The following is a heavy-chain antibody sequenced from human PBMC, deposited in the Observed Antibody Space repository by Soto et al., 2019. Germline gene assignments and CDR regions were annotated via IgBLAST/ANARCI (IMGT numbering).Heavy chain of an antibody. D-gene: IGHD3-10*01. Sequence: QVQLVQSGAEVKKPGASVKVSCKASGYTFPNYITHWVRQAPGRSLEWMGWINAASGSTKYSRNFQGRVTITGDTAASAAYMELSSLRSEDTAVYDCARGRYYDSGSYYLDYWGQGTLVTVSS. J-gene: IGHJ4*02. CDR3: ARGRYYDSGSYYLDY. CDR1: GYTFPNYI. V-gene: IGHV1-3*01. CDR2: INAASGST.